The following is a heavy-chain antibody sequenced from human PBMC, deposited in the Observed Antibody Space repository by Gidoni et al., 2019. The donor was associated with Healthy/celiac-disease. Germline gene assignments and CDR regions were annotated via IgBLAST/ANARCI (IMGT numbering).Heavy chain of an antibody. J-gene: IGHJ4*02. CDR2: IYYSGST. CDR3: ARQITMIVVVTN. D-gene: IGHD3-22*01. Sequence: QLQLQESGPGLAKPSETLSLTCTVSGGPISSSSYYWGWIRQPPGKGLEWIGSIYYSGSTYYNPSLKSRVTISVDTSKNQFSLKLSSVTAADTAVYYCARQITMIVVVTNWGQGTLVTVSS. V-gene: IGHV4-39*01. CDR1: GGPISSSSYY.